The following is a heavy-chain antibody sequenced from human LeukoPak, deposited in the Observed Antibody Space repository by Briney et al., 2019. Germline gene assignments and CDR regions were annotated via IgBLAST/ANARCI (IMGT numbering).Heavy chain of an antibody. D-gene: IGHD3-22*01. CDR3: ARDSHSSGYYCIDY. CDR2: ISYDGSNK. CDR1: GFTFSSYA. V-gene: IGHV3-30-3*01. Sequence: GGSLRLSCAASGFTFSSYAMHWVRQAPGKGLEWVAVISYDGSNKYYADSVKGRFTISRDNSKNTLYLQMNSLRAEDTAVYYCARDSHSSGYYCIDYWGQGTLVTVSS. J-gene: IGHJ4*02.